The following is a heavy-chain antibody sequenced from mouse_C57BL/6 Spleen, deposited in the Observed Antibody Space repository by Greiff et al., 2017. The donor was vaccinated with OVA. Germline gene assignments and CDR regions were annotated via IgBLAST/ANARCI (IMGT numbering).Heavy chain of an antibody. CDR2: INPNYGTT. V-gene: IGHV1-39*01. CDR3: ARSGNYDDSAMDY. CDR1: GYSFTDYY. Sequence: VQLQQSGPELVKPGASVKISCKASGYSFTDYYMNWVKQSNGKSLEWIGVINPNYGTTSYNQKFKGKATLTVDQSSSTAYMQLNSLPSEDSAVYYYARSGNYDDSAMDYWGQGTSVTVAS. J-gene: IGHJ4*01. D-gene: IGHD2-1*01.